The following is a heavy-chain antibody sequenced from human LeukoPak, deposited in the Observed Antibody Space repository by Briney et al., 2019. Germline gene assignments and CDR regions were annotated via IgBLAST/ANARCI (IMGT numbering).Heavy chain of an antibody. D-gene: IGHD5-18*01. CDR3: ARVKLLYSYGQGGIWYYFDY. CDR2: INHSGST. Sequence: PSETLSLTCAVYGGSFSGYYWSWIRQPPGKGLEWIGEINHSGSTNYNPSLKSRVTISVDTSKNQFSLKLSSVTAADTAVYYCARVKLLYSYGQGGIWYYFDYWGQGTLVTVSS. J-gene: IGHJ4*02. CDR1: GGSFSGYY. V-gene: IGHV4-34*01.